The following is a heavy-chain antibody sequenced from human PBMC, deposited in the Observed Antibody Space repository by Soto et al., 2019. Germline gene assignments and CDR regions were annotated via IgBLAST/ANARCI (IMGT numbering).Heavy chain of an antibody. CDR1: GFTFSSYA. D-gene: IGHD3-10*01. J-gene: IGHJ4*02. CDR3: ARAATRMVRGVISGFDY. V-gene: IGHV3-30-3*01. Sequence: VQLVESGGGVVQPGRSLRLSCAASGFTFSSYAMHWVRQAPGKGLEWVAVISYDGSNKYYADSVKGRFTISRDNSKNTLYLQMNSLRAEDTAVYYCARAATRMVRGVISGFDYWGQGTLVTVSS. CDR2: ISYDGSNK.